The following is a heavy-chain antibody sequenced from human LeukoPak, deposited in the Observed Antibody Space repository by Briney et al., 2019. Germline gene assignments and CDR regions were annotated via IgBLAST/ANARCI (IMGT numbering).Heavy chain of an antibody. J-gene: IGHJ3*02. V-gene: IGHV1-18*01. D-gene: IGHD3-22*01. CDR1: VYTFTSYG. Sequence: ASVKVSCMSSVYTFTSYGISWVRQAPGQGLEWMGWISAYNGNTNYAQKLQGRVTMTTDTSTSTLYMELRSLRSDDTAVYYCARHRLPRVYYDSSGYYHNGFDIWGQGTMVTVSS. CDR2: ISAYNGNT. CDR3: ARHRLPRVYYDSSGYYHNGFDI.